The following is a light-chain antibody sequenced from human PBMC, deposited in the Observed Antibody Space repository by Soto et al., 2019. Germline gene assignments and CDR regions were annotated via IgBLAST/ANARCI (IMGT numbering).Light chain of an antibody. CDR2: DAS. J-gene: IGKJ1*01. V-gene: IGKV1-5*01. CDR3: QQYNSLLGT. Sequence: DIQMTQSPSTLSASVGDRVTITCRASQSISSWMAWYQQKPGKAPKLLIYDASSLESGVPSRFSGSGSGTEFTLTISSLQPDDFATYYCQQYNSLLGTFGQGTKVDIK. CDR1: QSISSW.